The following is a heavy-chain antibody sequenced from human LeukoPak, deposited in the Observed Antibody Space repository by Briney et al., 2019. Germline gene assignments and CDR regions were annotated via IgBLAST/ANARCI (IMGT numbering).Heavy chain of an antibody. CDR2: IHSGGSDI. CDR3: ARGHYDILTGNYKWTPDY. Sequence: PGGSLRLSCVASGFTFSSYKMNWVRQAPGRGLEWVSSIHSGGSDIYYADSVKGRFTVSRDNAKNSPFLQMNSLRAEDTALYYCARGHYDILTGNYKWTPDYWGQGTLVTVSS. V-gene: IGHV3-21*06. D-gene: IGHD3-9*01. CDR1: GFTFSSYK. J-gene: IGHJ4*02.